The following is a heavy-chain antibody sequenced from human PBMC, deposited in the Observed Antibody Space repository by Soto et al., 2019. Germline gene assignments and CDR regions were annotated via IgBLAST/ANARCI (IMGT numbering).Heavy chain of an antibody. CDR2: YSYTGST. Sequence: QLQLQESGPGVVEPSETLSLACTVSAGSISSRTYYWGWIRQPPGKGLEWIGSYSYTGSTYYSPTLKSRVTISVDTSKNHFSLTLSSVTAAYTAVYYCASLSEYTCWGNWGQGTLVTVSS. CDR3: ASLSEYTCWGN. J-gene: IGHJ4*02. V-gene: IGHV4-39*02. D-gene: IGHD3-16*01. CDR1: AGSISSRTYY.